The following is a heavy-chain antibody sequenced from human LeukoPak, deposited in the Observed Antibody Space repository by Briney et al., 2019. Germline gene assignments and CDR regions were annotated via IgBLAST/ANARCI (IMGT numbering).Heavy chain of an antibody. Sequence: GGSLRLSCAASGFTFSSYGMHWVRQAPGKGLEWVAFIRYDGSYKYYADSVKGRFTISRDKSKNTLYPQMNSLRAEDTAVYYCAKEGIPARPGIDYWGQGTLVTVSS. J-gene: IGHJ4*02. V-gene: IGHV3-30*02. D-gene: IGHD6-6*01. CDR3: AKEGIPARPGIDY. CDR1: GFTFSSYG. CDR2: IRYDGSYK.